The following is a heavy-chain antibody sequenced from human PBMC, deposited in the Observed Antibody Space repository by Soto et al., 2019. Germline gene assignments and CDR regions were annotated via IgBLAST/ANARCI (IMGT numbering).Heavy chain of an antibody. CDR3: AIPWSQAAAGLDY. CDR1: GYTFTSYY. V-gene: IGHV1-46*01. J-gene: IGHJ4*02. CDR2: INPSGGST. D-gene: IGHD6-13*01. Sequence: ASVKVSCKASGYTFTSYYMHWVRQAPGQGLEWMGIINPSGGSTSYAQKFQGRVTMTRDTSTSTVYMELSSLRSENTAVYYCAIPWSQAAAGLDYWGQGTLVTVSS.